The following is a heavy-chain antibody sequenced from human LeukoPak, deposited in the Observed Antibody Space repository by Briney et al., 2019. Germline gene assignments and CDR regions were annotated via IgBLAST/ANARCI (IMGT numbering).Heavy chain of an antibody. D-gene: IGHD6-13*01. Sequence: PGGSLRLSCAASGFTFSSYSMNWVRQAPGKGLEWVSSISSSSSYIYYADLVKGRFTISRDNAKNSLCLQMNSLRAEDTAVYYCARVWSPPYTSSWPYYFDYWGQGTLVTVSS. CDR2: ISSSSSYI. CDR1: GFTFSSYS. CDR3: ARVWSPPYTSSWPYYFDY. V-gene: IGHV3-21*01. J-gene: IGHJ4*02.